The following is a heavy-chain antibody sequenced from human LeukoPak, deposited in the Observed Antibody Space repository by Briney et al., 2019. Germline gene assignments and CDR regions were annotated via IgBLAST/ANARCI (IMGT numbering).Heavy chain of an antibody. CDR1: GYTFTSYG. Sequence: GASVKVSCKASGYTFTSYGIGWVRQAPGQGLEWMGWISAYNGNTNYAQKLQGRVTMTTDTSTSTAYMELRSLRSDDTAVYYCARVKYDILTGPPDYWGQGTLVTVSS. CDR2: ISAYNGNT. J-gene: IGHJ4*02. CDR3: ARVKYDILTGPPDY. D-gene: IGHD3-9*01. V-gene: IGHV1-18*01.